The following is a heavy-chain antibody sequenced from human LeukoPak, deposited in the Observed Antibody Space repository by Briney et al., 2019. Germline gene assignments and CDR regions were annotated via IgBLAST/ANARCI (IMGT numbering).Heavy chain of an antibody. Sequence: ASVKVSCKASGYTFTSYDINWVRQATGQGLEWMGWMNPNSGNTGYAQKFQGRVTMTRNTSMSTAYVELSSLRSEDTAVYYCARPDLNYYYYGMDVWGQGTTVTVSS. CDR2: MNPNSGNT. CDR3: ARPDLNYYYYGMDV. CDR1: GYTFTSYD. V-gene: IGHV1-8*01. D-gene: IGHD3-10*01. J-gene: IGHJ6*02.